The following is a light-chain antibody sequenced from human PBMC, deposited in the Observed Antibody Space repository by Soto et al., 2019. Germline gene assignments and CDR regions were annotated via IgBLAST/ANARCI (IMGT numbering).Light chain of an antibody. J-gene: IGKJ1*01. CDR2: WAS. V-gene: IGKV4-1*01. CDR3: QQYYTTPVT. CDR1: QSLLCSFNNKSY. Sequence: DIVMTQSPDSLAVSLGERATINCKSSQSLLCSFNNKSYVAWYQQRPGQPPKLLIYWASTRESGVPDRFSGSDSETDFTLTISSLQAEDVAVYYCQQYYTTPVTFGQGTRVEI.